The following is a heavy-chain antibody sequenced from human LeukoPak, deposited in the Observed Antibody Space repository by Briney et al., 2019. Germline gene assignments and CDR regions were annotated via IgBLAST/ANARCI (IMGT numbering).Heavy chain of an antibody. Sequence: PGGSLRLSCVASGFTVSSNYMSWVRQAPGKGLEWVSVIYSGGSTYYADSVKGRFTISRDNSKNTLYLQMNSLRAEDTAVYYCARDSSGSYLVGMDVWGQGTTVTVSS. CDR3: ARDSSGSYLVGMDV. V-gene: IGHV3-66*01. J-gene: IGHJ6*02. D-gene: IGHD1-26*01. CDR1: GFTVSSNY. CDR2: IYSGGST.